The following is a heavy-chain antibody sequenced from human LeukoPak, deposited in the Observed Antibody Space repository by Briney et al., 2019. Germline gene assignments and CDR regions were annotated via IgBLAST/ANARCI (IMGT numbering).Heavy chain of an antibody. J-gene: IGHJ4*02. CDR1: GFTFSSYW. Sequence: PGGSLRLSCAASGFTFSSYWMSWVRQVPGKGLEWVGRIKSKTDGGTTDYAAPVKGRFTISRDDSKNTLYLQMNSLETEDTAVYYCTTVANGEDFDYWGQGTLVTVSS. V-gene: IGHV3-15*01. CDR2: IKSKTDGGTT. CDR3: TTVANGEDFDY. D-gene: IGHD3-10*01.